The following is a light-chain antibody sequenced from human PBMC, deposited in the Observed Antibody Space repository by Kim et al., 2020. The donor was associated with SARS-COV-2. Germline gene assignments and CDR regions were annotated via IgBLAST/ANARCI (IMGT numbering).Light chain of an antibody. CDR2: AVS. Sequence: IVMTQSPATLSVSPGEGATLSCRASQSVSSNVACYQQKAGQAPRLLIYAVSMKATGIPARFSGSGSGTEFTLTINSLQSEDFAVYYCQQYHRWPTFGQGTKVDIK. V-gene: IGKV3-15*01. J-gene: IGKJ1*01. CDR1: QSVSSN. CDR3: QQYHRWPT.